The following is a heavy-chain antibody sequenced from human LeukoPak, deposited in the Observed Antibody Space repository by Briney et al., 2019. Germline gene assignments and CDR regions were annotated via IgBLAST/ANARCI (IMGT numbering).Heavy chain of an antibody. V-gene: IGHV1-2*02. CDR3: AREYCSSTSCLDY. J-gene: IGHJ4*02. Sequence: ASVKVSCKASGYTFTGYYMPWVRQAPGQGLEWMGWINPNSGGTNYAQKFQGRVTMTRDTSISTAYMELSRLRSDDTAVYYCAREYCSSTSCLDYWGQGTLVTVSS. CDR1: GYTFTGYY. CDR2: INPNSGGT. D-gene: IGHD2-2*01.